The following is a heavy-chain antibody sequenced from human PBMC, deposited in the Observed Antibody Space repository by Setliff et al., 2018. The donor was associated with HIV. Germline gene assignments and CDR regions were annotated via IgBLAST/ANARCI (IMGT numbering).Heavy chain of an antibody. CDR3: ARGFVLGV. Sequence: SETLSLTCAVYGGSFSGYYWSWIRQPPGKGLEWIGEINHSGSTNYNPSLKSRVTISVDTSKNQFSLKLSSVTAADTAVYYCARGFVLGVWGQGTMVTVSS. V-gene: IGHV4-34*01. CDR2: INHSGST. J-gene: IGHJ3*01. CDR1: GGSFSGYY. D-gene: IGHD3-3*02.